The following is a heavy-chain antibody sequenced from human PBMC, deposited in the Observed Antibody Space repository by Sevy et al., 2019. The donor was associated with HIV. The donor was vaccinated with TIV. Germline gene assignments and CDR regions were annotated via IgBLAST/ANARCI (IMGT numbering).Heavy chain of an antibody. D-gene: IGHD2-21*01. CDR2: IRNRPNRYTT. J-gene: IGHJ6*03. Sequence: GGSLRLSCAASGSAFSDHYVDWVRQAPGKGLEWVGRIRNRPNRYTTEYAASVEGRFTISRDDSRHSLYLQMNSLKTEDSAVYYCVRGPNCGVGGCQQISPYCLDVWGKGATVTVSS. V-gene: IGHV3-72*01. CDR1: GSAFSDHY. CDR3: VRGPNCGVGGCQQISPYCLDV.